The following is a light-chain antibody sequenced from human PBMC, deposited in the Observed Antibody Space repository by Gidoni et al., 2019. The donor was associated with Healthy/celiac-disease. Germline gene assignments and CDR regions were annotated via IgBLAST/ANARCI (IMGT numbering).Light chain of an antibody. CDR1: QGIRSY. V-gene: IGKV1-9*01. CDR2: AAS. Sequence: IQLTQSPSSLSASVGDRVTITCRASQGIRSYLAWYQQKPGKAPKLLIYAASILQSGVPSRFSGSGSGTDFTLTISSLQPEDFATYYCQQLNSYPPGTFGPGTKVDIK. J-gene: IGKJ3*01. CDR3: QQLNSYPPGT.